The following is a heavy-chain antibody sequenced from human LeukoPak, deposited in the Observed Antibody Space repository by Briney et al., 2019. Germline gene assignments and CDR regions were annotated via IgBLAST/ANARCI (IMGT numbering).Heavy chain of an antibody. D-gene: IGHD5-18*01. Sequence: PSETLSLTCTVSGGSISSYYWSWIRQPPRKGLEWIGYIYYSGSTNYNPSLKSRVTISVDTSKNQFSLKLSSVTAADTAVYYCARYNSYGYPYYFDYWGQGTLVTVSS. J-gene: IGHJ4*02. V-gene: IGHV4-59*01. CDR3: ARYNSYGYPYYFDY. CDR1: GGSISSYY. CDR2: IYYSGST.